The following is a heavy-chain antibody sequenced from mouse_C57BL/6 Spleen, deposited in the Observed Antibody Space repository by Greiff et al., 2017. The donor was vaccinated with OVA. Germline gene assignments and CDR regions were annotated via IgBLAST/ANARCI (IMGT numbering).Heavy chain of an antibody. CDR3: ARGGTGSSYGWYFDV. CDR2: IHPNSGST. J-gene: IGHJ1*03. CDR1: GYTFTSYW. D-gene: IGHD1-1*01. V-gene: IGHV1-64*01. Sequence: QVQLKQPGAELVKPGASVKLSCKASGYTFTSYWMHWVKQRPGQGLEWIGMIHPNSGSTNYNEKFKSKATLTVDKSSSTAYMQLSSLTSEDSAVYYCARGGTGSSYGWYFDVWGTGTTVTVSS.